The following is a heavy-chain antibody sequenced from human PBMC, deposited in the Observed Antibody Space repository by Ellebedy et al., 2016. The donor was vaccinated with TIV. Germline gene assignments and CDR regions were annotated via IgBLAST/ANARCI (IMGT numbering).Heavy chain of an antibody. CDR2: ISSSSSTI. V-gene: IGHV3-48*01. J-gene: IGHJ4*02. CDR3: ARDQPITFGGVMEDDY. Sequence: GGSLRLSCAASGFTFSSYSMNWVRQAPGKGLEWVSYISSSSSTIYYADSVKGRFTISRDNAKNSLYLQMNSLRAEDTAVYYCARDQPITFGGVMEDDYWGQGTLVTVSS. CDR1: GFTFSSYS. D-gene: IGHD3-16*01.